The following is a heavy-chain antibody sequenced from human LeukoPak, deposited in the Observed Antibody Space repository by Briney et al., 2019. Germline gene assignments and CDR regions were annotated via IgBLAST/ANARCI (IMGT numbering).Heavy chain of an antibody. CDR3: ATQNVGYSYGYRAFDI. Sequence: GASVKVSCKASGGTFSSYAISWVRQAPGQGLEWMGGIVPIFGTANYAQKFQGRVTITADESTSTAYMELSSLRSEDTAVYYCATQNVGYSYGYRAFDIWGQGTMVTVSS. CDR1: GGTFSSYA. D-gene: IGHD5-18*01. CDR2: IVPIFGTA. J-gene: IGHJ3*02. V-gene: IGHV1-69*13.